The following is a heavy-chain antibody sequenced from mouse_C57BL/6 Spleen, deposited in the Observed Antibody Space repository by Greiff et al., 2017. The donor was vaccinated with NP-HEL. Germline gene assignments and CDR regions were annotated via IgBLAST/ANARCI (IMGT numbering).Heavy chain of an antibody. Sequence: QVQLQQPGAELVKPGASVKMSCQASGYTFTSYWVTWVKQRPGQGLEWVGDIYPGSGSTNYNEKFKSKATLTVDTSSSTAYMQLSSLTSEDSAVYYCANYYGSSYGAMDYWGQGTSVTVSS. CDR2: IYPGSGST. V-gene: IGHV1-55*01. CDR3: ANYYGSSYGAMDY. D-gene: IGHD1-1*01. J-gene: IGHJ4*01. CDR1: GYTFTSYW.